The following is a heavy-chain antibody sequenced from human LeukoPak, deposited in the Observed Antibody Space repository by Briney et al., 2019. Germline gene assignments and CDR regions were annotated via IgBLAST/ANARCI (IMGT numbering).Heavy chain of an antibody. V-gene: IGHV4-59*01. CDR3: ARTPPYCTNGVCYSRFNYYYGMDV. CDR1: GGSISSYY. J-gene: IGHJ6*02. D-gene: IGHD2-8*01. CDR2: IYYSGST. Sequence: SETLSLTCTVSGGSISSYYWSWIRQPPGKGLEWIGYIYYSGSTNYNPSLKSRVTISVDTSKNQLSLKLSSVTAADTAVYYCARTPPYCTNGVCYSRFNYYYGMDVWGQGTTVTVSS.